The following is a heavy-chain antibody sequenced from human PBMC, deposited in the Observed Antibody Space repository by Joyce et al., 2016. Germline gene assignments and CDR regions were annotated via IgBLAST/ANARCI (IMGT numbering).Heavy chain of an antibody. V-gene: IGHV4-30-4*01. Sequence: QVQLQESGPGPVKTSQTLSLTCSVSGGSISSGDYYWSWIRQPPGKGLEWIGYIYYTGSTYYNLSLKSRITMSVDTSKNQFSLKLSSVTAADTAVYYCARVTWFGDKGFDYWGQGTLVTVSS. D-gene: IGHD3-10*01. CDR2: IYYTGST. CDR3: ARVTWFGDKGFDY. J-gene: IGHJ4*02. CDR1: GGSISSGDYY.